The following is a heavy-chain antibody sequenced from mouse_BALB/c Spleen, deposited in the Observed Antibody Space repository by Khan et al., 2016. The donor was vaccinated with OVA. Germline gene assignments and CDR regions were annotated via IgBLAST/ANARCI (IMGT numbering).Heavy chain of an antibody. J-gene: IGHJ1*01. Sequence: EVELVESGGGLVQPGGSRKLSCAVSGFTFSSFGMHWVRQAPKKGLEWVAYISSGSSTIYYVDTVKGRFTISRDNPKNTLFLQMTSLRSEDTAMYYCARSGGNFHWYCDVWGAGTSVTVSS. D-gene: IGHD2-1*01. V-gene: IGHV5-17*02. CDR2: ISSGSSTI. CDR3: ARSGGNFHWYCDV. CDR1: GFTFSSFG.